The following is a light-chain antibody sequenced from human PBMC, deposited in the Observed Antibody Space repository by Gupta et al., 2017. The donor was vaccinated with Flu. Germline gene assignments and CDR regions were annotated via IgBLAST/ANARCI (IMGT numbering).Light chain of an antibody. V-gene: IGLV1-51*02. CDR3: GTWDSSLSAVV. CDR1: SSNIGNNY. Sequence: QSVLTQPPSVSAAPGQKVTISCSGSSSNIGNNYVSWYQQLPATAPKLLIYENNKRPSGIPDRFSGSKSGTSATLGITGLPTGDEADYYCGTWDSSLSAVVFGGGPKLTVL. CDR2: ENN. J-gene: IGLJ2*01.